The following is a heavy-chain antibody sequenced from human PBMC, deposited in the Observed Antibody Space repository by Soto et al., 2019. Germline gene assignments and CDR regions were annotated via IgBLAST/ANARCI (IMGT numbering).Heavy chain of an antibody. J-gene: IGHJ4*02. CDR3: ARDSASYDILTGFRY. V-gene: IGHV3-30-3*01. D-gene: IGHD3-9*01. CDR2: ISHDGSNK. CDR1: GVTFSGYA. Sequence: PGWSLRLSCAASGVTFSGYAMHGVRQAPGKGLEWVAVISHDGSNKYYADSVKGRFTISRDNSKNTLYLQMNSLRAEDTAVYYCARDSASYDILTGFRYWGQGTLVTVS.